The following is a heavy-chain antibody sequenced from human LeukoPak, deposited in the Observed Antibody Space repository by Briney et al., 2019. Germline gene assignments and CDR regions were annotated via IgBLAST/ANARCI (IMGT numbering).Heavy chain of an antibody. CDR3: VVVVEPPDSDGFDV. D-gene: IGHD1-14*01. CDR2: INADGSTT. V-gene: IGHV3-74*01. J-gene: IGHJ3*01. CDR1: GFTFGNSW. Sequence: GGSLRLSCAASGFTFGNSWVHWVRHAPGKGLVWVSLINADGSTTTYADSVKGRFTISRDNARNTLSLQMNSLAIEDTAVYYCVVVVEPPDSDGFDVWGQGTMITVSS.